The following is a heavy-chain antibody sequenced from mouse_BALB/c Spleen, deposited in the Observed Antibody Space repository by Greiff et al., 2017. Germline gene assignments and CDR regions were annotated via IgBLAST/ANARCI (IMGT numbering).Heavy chain of an antibody. CDR3: ARWGLVHWYFDV. V-gene: IGHV3-1*02. J-gene: IGHJ1*01. D-gene: IGHD2-12*01. Sequence: EVKLMESGPDLVKPSQSLSLTCTVTGYSITSGYSWPWIRQFPGNKLEWMGYIHYSGSTNYNPSLKSRISITRDTSKNQFFLQLNSVTTEDTATYYCARWGLVHWYFDVWGAGTTVTVSS. CDR1: GYSITSGYS. CDR2: IHYSGST.